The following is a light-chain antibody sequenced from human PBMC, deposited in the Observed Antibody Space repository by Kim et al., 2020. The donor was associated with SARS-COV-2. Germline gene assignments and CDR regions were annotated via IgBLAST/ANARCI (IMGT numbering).Light chain of an antibody. CDR3: QQSYSFYS. CDR1: RSVYTY. J-gene: IGKJ2*03. Sequence: DIQMTQSPSSLSASVGDRVNITCRASRSVYTYLNWYQQKPRKAPNLLIFGASNMQSGVPSRFSGSGSGTEFRLSINSLQPEDFATYYCQQSYSFYSFGQGTKLEI. V-gene: IGKV1-39*01. CDR2: GAS.